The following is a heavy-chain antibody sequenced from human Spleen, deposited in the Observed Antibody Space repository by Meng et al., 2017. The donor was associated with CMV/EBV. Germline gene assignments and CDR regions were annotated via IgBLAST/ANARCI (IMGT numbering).Heavy chain of an antibody. J-gene: IGHJ4*02. CDR1: GYTFTSYG. CDR2: ITTYNGNT. CDR3: ATDLWRGAAYYFDTSAHPRSYYFDS. Sequence: ASVKVSCKASGYTFTSYGISWVRQAPGQGLEWMGWITTYNGNTNYPQKLQGRVTMTRDTSTSTAYMELRSLRSDDTAVYYCATDLWRGAAYYFDTSAHPRSYYFDSWGQGTLVTVSS. D-gene: IGHD3-22*01. V-gene: IGHV1-18*01.